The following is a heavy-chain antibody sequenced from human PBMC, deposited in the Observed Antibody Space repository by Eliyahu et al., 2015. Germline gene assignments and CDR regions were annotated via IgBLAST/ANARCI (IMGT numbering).Heavy chain of an antibody. J-gene: IGHJ4*02. CDR3: ARDAATTYSY. Sequence: EVQLVETGGGLIQSGGSLRLSCAATGFTFXSNXMSWVRQAPGKGLEWVSDIDSGGRAYYADSVKGRFSVSRDKSKNSLYLQMNSLRAEDSAVYYCARDAATTYSYWGQGTLVTVSS. V-gene: IGHV3-53*02. CDR1: GFTFXSNX. D-gene: IGHD5-12*01. CDR2: IDSGGRA.